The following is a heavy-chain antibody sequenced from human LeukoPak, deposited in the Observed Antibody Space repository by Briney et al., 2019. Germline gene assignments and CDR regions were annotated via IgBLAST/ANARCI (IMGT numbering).Heavy chain of an antibody. CDR1: GGTFSSYA. CDR2: IIPIFGTA. V-gene: IGHV1-69*13. CDR3: ARDRQYYDFWSGEYYYYYYGMDV. Sequence: SVKVSCKASGGTFSSYAISWVRQAPGQGLEWMGGIIPIFGTANYAQKSQGRVTITADESTSTAYMELSSLRSEDTAVYYCARDRQYYDFWSGEYYYYYYGMDVWGQGTTVTVSS. J-gene: IGHJ6*02. D-gene: IGHD3-3*01.